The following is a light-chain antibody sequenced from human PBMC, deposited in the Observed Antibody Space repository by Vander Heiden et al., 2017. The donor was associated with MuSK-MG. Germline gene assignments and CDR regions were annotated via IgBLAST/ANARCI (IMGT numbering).Light chain of an antibody. CDR2: EDS. CDR1: SGRIGSNF. CDR3: QSYDNNNIL. V-gene: IGLV6-57*01. Sequence: NVMLTQPHSVSESPGKTVTISCTRTSGRIGSNFVQWYQQFPGRSPTTVIYEDSQRPSGVPDRFSGFIDSSSNSASLTISGLKTEDEADYYCQSYDNNNILFGGGTKLTVL. J-gene: IGLJ2*01.